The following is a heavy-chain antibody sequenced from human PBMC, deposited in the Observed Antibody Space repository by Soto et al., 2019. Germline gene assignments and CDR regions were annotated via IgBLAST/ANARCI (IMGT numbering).Heavy chain of an antibody. CDR3: AKVEYDYVWGSYRLNWFDP. J-gene: IGHJ5*02. Sequence: EVQLLESGGGLVQPGGSLRLSCAASGFTFSSYAMSWVRQAPGKGLEWVSAISGSGGSTYYADSVKGRFTISRDNSKNTLYLQMNSLRAEDTAVYYCAKVEYDYVWGSYRLNWFDPWGQGTLVTVSS. CDR1: GFTFSSYA. V-gene: IGHV3-23*01. CDR2: ISGSGGST. D-gene: IGHD3-16*02.